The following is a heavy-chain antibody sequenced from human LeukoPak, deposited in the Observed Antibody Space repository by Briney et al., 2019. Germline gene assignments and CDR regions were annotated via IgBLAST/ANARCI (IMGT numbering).Heavy chain of an antibody. CDR3: ARDLGYYTNYVAY. Sequence: PGGSLRLSCAASGFTFSSYWMTWVRQAPGKGLEWVANIKEDGSEKYYVDSVKGRFSISRDNAKNSLYLQTNSLRAEDTAVYYCARDLGYYTNYVAYWGQGTLVAVSS. CDR2: IKEDGSEK. D-gene: IGHD3-10*01. CDR1: GFTFSSYW. V-gene: IGHV3-7*01. J-gene: IGHJ4*02.